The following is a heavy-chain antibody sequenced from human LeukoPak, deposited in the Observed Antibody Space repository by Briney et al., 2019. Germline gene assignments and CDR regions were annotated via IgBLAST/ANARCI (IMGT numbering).Heavy chain of an antibody. V-gene: IGHV3-48*04. CDR2: ISSSSSTI. Sequence: GGSLRLSCAASGFTFSSYSMNWVRQAPGKGLEWVSYISSSSSTIYYADSVKGRFTISRDNAKNSLYLQMNSLRAEDTAVYYCARGELLWFGELEFGAFDIWGQGTMVTVSS. CDR3: ARGELLWFGELEFGAFDI. D-gene: IGHD3-10*01. J-gene: IGHJ3*02. CDR1: GFTFSSYS.